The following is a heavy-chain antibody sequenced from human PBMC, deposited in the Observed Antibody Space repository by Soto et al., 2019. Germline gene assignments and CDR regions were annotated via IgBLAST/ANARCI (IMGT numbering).Heavy chain of an antibody. J-gene: IGHJ5*02. CDR3: ARGQGSGWSNWFDP. Sequence: GASVKVSCKASGYTFTSYDINWVRQATGQGLEWMGWMNPNSGNTGYAQKFQGRVTMTRNTSKSTAYMELSSLRSEDRAVYYCARGQGSGWSNWFDPWGQGTLVTVSS. CDR1: GYTFTSYD. CDR2: MNPNSGNT. D-gene: IGHD6-19*01. V-gene: IGHV1-8*01.